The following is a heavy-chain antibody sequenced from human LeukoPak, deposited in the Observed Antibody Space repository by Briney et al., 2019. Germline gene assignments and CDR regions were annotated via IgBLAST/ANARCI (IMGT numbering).Heavy chain of an antibody. CDR1: GFTFSSYG. J-gene: IGHJ4*02. D-gene: IGHD1-26*01. CDR2: ISGSGGST. Sequence: PGGTLRLSCAASGFTFSSYGMSWVRQAPGKGLEWVSAISGSGGSTYYADSVKGRFTISRDNSKNTLYLQMNSLRAEDTAAYYCAKGSRELLFYFDYWGQGTLVTVSS. V-gene: IGHV3-23*01. CDR3: AKGSRELLFYFDY.